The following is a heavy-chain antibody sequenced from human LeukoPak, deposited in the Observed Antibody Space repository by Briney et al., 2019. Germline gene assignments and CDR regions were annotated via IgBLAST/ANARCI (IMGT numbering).Heavy chain of an antibody. CDR2: IYHSGST. CDR3: ARDPPRYSGSYYAAP. CDR1: GNSLSGGGCC. V-gene: IGHV4-30-2*01. D-gene: IGHD1-26*01. J-gene: IGHJ5*02. Sequence: ASQTLFLTCSVSGNSLSGGGCCCRWIRQPPGKGLEWIGYIYHSGSTYYNPSLKSRVTMSVDTSKDQFSLKLSSVTAADTAVYYCARDPPRYSGSYYAAPWGQGTLVTVSS.